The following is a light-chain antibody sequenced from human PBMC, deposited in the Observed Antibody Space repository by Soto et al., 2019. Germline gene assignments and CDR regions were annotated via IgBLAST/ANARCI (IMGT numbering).Light chain of an antibody. CDR3: QQSYSTPRA. J-gene: IGKJ2*01. CDR1: QRISSY. V-gene: IGKV1-39*01. Sequence: DIQMTQSPSSLSASVGDRVTLTCRASQRISSYLNWYQHKPGIAPKLLIYAASSLPSGVPSRFSGSGSGTDFTLTISSLQPEDFATYYCQQSYSTPRAFGQGTKLEIK. CDR2: AAS.